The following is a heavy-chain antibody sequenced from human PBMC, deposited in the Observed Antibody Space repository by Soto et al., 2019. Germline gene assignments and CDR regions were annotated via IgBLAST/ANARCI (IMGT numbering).Heavy chain of an antibody. V-gene: IGHV4-34*01. J-gene: IGHJ6*02. CDR1: VGSFSCNY. CDR2: FSDSGST. Sequence: SGTLSLTCAVYVGSFSCNYWSWIRQPPGKGLEWIGEFSDSGSTNYNPSLKGRVTISEDMSKSQFSLKLSSVTAADTAVYYCARGNFYYGLDVWGQGTTVTVSS. CDR3: ARGNFYYGLDV.